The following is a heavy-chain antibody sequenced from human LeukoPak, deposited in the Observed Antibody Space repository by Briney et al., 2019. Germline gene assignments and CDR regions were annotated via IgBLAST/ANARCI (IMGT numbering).Heavy chain of an antibody. D-gene: IGHD6-19*01. CDR1: GYTFTVYY. V-gene: IGHV1-2*02. J-gene: IGHJ3*02. CDR3: ARFLTVAVYAFDI. CDR2: INPNSGGT. Sequence: ASVRVSYKASGYTFTVYYMHWVRQAPGQGREWMGWINPNSGGTNYAQKFQGRVTMTRDTSISTAYMELSRLRSDDTAVYYCARFLTVAVYAFDIWGQGTMVTVSS.